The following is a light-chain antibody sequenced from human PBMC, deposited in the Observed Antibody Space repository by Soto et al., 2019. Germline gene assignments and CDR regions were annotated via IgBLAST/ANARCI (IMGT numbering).Light chain of an antibody. Sequence: AIRMTQSPASLSASTGDRVTITCRASQGISSYLAWYQQKPGKAPKLLIHAASTLQSGVPSRFSGSGSGTDFTLTISRLQSEDFTTYYCQQDYSYPLTFGGGTKVEIK. CDR3: QQDYSYPLT. CDR2: AAS. V-gene: IGKV1-8*01. J-gene: IGKJ4*01. CDR1: QGISSY.